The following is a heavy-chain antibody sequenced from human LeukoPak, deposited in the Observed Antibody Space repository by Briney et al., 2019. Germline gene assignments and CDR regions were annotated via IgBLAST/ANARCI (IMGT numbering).Heavy chain of an antibody. J-gene: IGHJ2*01. V-gene: IGHV3-23*01. CDR2: ISGSGVST. Sequence: GGSLILSCAASGFTFSNVLMSGVRQAPGKGLEWVSAISGSGVSTYYADSVKGRFTISRDNSKNTLYLQVNSLRAEDTAVYYCARSIREPGWNFDLWGRGTLVIVSS. CDR3: ARSIREPGWNFDL. D-gene: IGHD1-26*01. CDR1: GFTFSNVL.